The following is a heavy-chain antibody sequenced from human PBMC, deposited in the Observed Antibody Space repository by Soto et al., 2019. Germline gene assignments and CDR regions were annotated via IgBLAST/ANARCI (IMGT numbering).Heavy chain of an antibody. CDR1: GFTFSSYS. J-gene: IGHJ6*02. CDR2: ISSSSSTL. D-gene: IGHD3-9*01. V-gene: IGHV3-48*02. Sequence: EVQLVESGGGLVQPGGSLRLSCAASGFTFSSYSMNWVRQAPGKGLEWVSYISSSSSTLYYADSVKGRFTISRDNAKNSLYLQMNSLRDEDTAVYYCARDLYDIWTGYYEAGGMDVWGQGTTVTVSS. CDR3: ARDLYDIWTGYYEAGGMDV.